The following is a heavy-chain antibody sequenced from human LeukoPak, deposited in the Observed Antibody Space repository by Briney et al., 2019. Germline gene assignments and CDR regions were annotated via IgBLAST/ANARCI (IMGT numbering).Heavy chain of an antibody. D-gene: IGHD3-22*01. CDR2: ISLDGTNK. V-gene: IGHV3-30-3*01. CDR1: GFTFTNYA. Sequence: PGRSLRLSCAASGFTFTNYAMQWVRQAPGKGLEWVAIISLDGTNKDYADYVKGRFTISRDNSENTLFLQMKSLRAEDTAVYYCTREGYYAFDIWGQGTMVTVSS. J-gene: IGHJ3*02. CDR3: TREGYYAFDI.